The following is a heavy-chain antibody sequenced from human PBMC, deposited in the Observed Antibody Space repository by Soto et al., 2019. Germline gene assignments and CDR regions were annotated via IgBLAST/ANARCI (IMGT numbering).Heavy chain of an antibody. D-gene: IGHD6-19*01. J-gene: IGHJ4*02. Sequence: GESLKISCTASGFTFGDYAMSWVRQAPGKGLEWVGFIRSKAYGGTTEYAASVKGRFTISRDDSKSIAYLQMNSLKTEDTAVYYCTRDPRSSGWFDYWGQGTLVTVSS. CDR2: IRSKAYGGTT. CDR3: TRDPRSSGWFDY. CDR1: GFTFGDYA. V-gene: IGHV3-49*04.